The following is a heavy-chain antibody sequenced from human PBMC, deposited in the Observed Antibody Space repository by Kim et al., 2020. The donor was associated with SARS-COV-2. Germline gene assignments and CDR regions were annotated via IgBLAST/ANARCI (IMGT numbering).Heavy chain of an antibody. V-gene: IGHV3-64D*09. CDR3: VKRFGQDSSGYSRTPGAFAY. CDR2: ISSNGGST. D-gene: IGHD3-22*01. CDR1: GFTFSSYA. J-gene: IGHJ4*02. Sequence: GGSLRLSCSASGFTFSSYAMHWVRQAPGKGLEYVSAISSNGGSTYYADSVKGRFTISRDNSKNTLYLQMSSLRAEDTAVYYCVKRFGQDSSGYSRTPGAFAYWGQGTLVTVSS.